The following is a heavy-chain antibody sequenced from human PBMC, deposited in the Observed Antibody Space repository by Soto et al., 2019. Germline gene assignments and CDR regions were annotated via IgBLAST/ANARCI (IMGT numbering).Heavy chain of an antibody. Sequence: LRLSCAASGFTFSSYGMHWVRQAPGKGLEWVAVIWYDGSNKYYADSAKGRFTISRDNSKNTLYLQMNSLRAEDTAVYYCARDRDGYCSGGSCYSDYWGQGTLVTVSS. CDR2: IWYDGSNK. J-gene: IGHJ4*02. CDR1: GFTFSSYG. CDR3: ARDRDGYCSGGSCYSDY. V-gene: IGHV3-33*01. D-gene: IGHD2-15*01.